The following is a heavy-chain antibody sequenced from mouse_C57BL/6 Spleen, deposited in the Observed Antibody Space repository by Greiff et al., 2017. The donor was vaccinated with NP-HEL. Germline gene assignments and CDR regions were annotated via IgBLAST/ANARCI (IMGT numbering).Heavy chain of an antibody. CDR2: IDPSDSYT. CDR1: GYTFTSYW. J-gene: IGHJ2*01. Sequence: VKLQQPGAELVMPGASVKLSCKASGYTFTSYWMHWVKQRPGQGLEWIGEIDPSDSYTNYNQKFKGKSTLTVDKSSSTAYMQLSSLTSEDSAVYYCARSYDYSYYFDYWGQGTTLTVSS. V-gene: IGHV1-69*01. D-gene: IGHD2-4*01. CDR3: ARSYDYSYYFDY.